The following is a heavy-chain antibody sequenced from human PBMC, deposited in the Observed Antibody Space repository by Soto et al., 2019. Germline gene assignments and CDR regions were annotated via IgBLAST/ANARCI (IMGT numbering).Heavy chain of an antibody. CDR3: ARDDNLQGNAFDV. CDR2: IWNDGNNK. V-gene: IGHV3-33*01. CDR1: GFSVRTSG. D-gene: IGHD3-10*01. J-gene: IGHJ3*01. Sequence: QVQLVESGGGVVQPERSLRLPCAASGFSVRTSGMHWVRQAPGKGLEWVALIWNDGNNKVYADSVKGRFTISNDNSQNTIYLQMDSLRGEDTALYYCARDDNLQGNAFDVWGQGTKVTVSS.